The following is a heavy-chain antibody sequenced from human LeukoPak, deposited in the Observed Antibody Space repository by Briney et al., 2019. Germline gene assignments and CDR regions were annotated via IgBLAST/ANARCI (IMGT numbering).Heavy chain of an antibody. J-gene: IGHJ3*02. CDR1: GFTFSNYW. V-gene: IGHV3-74*01. CDR2: ISGDGRTI. D-gene: IGHD2-8*01. CDR3: GREDRIVLGNDALDI. Sequence: PGGSLRLSCEASGFTFSNYWMSWVRQAPGKGLVWISRISGDGRTISYADSVKGRFAISRDNAKNTVSLQMNSLRGEDTAVYYCGREDRIVLGNDALDIWGQGTMVTVSS.